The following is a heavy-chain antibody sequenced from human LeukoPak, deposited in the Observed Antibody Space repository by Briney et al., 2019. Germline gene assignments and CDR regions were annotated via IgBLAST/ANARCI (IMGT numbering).Heavy chain of an antibody. D-gene: IGHD1-14*01. CDR3: ARVATVLPTGDAFDI. V-gene: IGHV4-59*01. J-gene: IGHJ3*02. CDR2: IYYSGST. Sequence: SETLSLTCTVSGGSISSYYWSWIRQPPGKGLEWIGYIYYSGSTKYNPSLKSRVTISVDTSKNQFSLKLSSVTAADTAVYYCARVATVLPTGDAFDIWGQGTMVTVSS. CDR1: GGSISSYY.